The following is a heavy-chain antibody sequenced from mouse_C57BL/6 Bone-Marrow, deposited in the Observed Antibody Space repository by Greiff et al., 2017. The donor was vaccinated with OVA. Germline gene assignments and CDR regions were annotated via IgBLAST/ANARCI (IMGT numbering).Heavy chain of an antibody. V-gene: IGHV14-4*01. CDR1: GFNIKDDY. CDR2: IDPENGDT. Sequence: VQLQQSGAELVRPGASVKLSCTASGFNIKDDYMHWVKQRPEQGLEWIGWIDPENGDTEYASKFQGKATITAVTSSNTAYLQLSSLTSEDTAVYYCTLSTPWFAYWGQGTLVTVSA. J-gene: IGHJ3*01. D-gene: IGHD2-1*01. CDR3: TLSTPWFAY.